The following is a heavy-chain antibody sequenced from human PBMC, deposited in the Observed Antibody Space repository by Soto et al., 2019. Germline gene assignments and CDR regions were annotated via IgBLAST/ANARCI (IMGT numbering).Heavy chain of an antibody. CDR2: ISSSSSTI. CDR3: ARDPSAHWSGYHHDAFDI. J-gene: IGHJ3*02. D-gene: IGHD3-3*01. V-gene: IGHV3-48*02. CDR1: GFTFSSYS. Sequence: GGSLRLSCAASGFTFSSYSMNWVRQAPGKGLEWVSYISSSSSTIYYADSVKGRFTISRDNAKNSLYLQMNSLRDEDTAVYYCARDPSAHWSGYHHDAFDIWGQGTMVTVSS.